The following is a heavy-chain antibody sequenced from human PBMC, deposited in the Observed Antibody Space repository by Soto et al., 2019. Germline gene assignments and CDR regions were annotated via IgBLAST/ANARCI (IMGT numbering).Heavy chain of an antibody. J-gene: IGHJ6*03. D-gene: IGHD3-9*01. V-gene: IGHV3-33*01. CDR3: ARAALGYFDPYYYYYMDV. Sequence: QVQLVESGGGVVQPGRSLRLSCAASGFTFSSYGMHWVRQAPGKGLEWVAVIWYNGSNKYYADSVKGRFTISRDNSKNTLYLQMNSLGAEDTAVYYCARAALGYFDPYYYYYMDVWGKGTTVTVSS. CDR1: GFTFSSYG. CDR2: IWYNGSNK.